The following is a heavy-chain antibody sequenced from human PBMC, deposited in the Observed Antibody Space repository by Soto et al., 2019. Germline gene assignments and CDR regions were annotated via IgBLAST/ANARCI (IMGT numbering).Heavy chain of an antibody. CDR2: IYYSGST. Sequence: SETLSLTCTVSGGSISSYDGSWIRQPPGKGLEWIGYIYYSGSTNYNPSLKSRVTISVDTSKNQFSLKLSSVTAADTAVYYCARDLARLRLGELSLDYGIDVWGQGTTVTVSS. CDR1: GGSISSYD. V-gene: IGHV4-59*01. CDR3: ARDLARLRLGELSLDYGIDV. J-gene: IGHJ6*02. D-gene: IGHD3-16*02.